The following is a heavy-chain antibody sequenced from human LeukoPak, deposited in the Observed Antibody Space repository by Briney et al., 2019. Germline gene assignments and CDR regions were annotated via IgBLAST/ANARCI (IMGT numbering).Heavy chain of an antibody. V-gene: IGHV4-30-4*01. D-gene: IGHD3-3*01. CDR3: QSRYLEWLLEY. J-gene: IGHJ4*02. CDR2: IYYSGSA. CDR1: GGSISSGDYY. Sequence: SQTLSLTCTVSGGSISSGDYYWSWIRQPPGKGLVWIGYIYYSGSAYYNPSLKSRVTISVDTSKNQFSLRLSSVTAADTAVYYCQSRYLEWLLEYWGQGTLVTVSS.